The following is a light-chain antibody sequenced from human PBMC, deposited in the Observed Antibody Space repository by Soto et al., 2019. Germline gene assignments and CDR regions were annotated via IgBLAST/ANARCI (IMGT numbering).Light chain of an antibody. CDR2: EVT. CDR3: SLYVDNNNLL. V-gene: IGLV2-8*01. J-gene: IGLJ2*01. CDR1: SSDVGSYNY. Sequence: QSALTQPPSASGSPGQSVTISCTGTSSDVGSYNYVSWYQQHPDQAPNLMLYEVTKRPSGVPDRFSGSKSGNTASLTVAGLQAEDEADYYCSLYVDNNNLLFGGGTKLTVL.